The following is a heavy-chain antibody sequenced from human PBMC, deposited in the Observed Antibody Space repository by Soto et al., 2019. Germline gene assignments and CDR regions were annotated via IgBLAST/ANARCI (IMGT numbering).Heavy chain of an antibody. Sequence: QVQLVQSGSEVKKPGSSVKVSCKASGGSFSSNPISWLRQAPGQGLEWMAGIIPIFATVHYAQKFQGRVTITADESTSTAYMLLTSLRSEDTAVYFCSIGGRRYSTATGYYFDYWGQGPLVTVSS. CDR3: SIGGRRYSTATGYYFDY. V-gene: IGHV1-69*01. J-gene: IGHJ4*02. CDR2: IIPIFATV. CDR1: GGSFSSNP. D-gene: IGHD5-18*01.